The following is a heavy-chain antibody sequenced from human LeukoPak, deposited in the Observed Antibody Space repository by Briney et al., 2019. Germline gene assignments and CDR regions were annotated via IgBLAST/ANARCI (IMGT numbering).Heavy chain of an antibody. CDR1: GYTFTSYY. CDR3: ARVRLPAAYNWFDP. CDR2: INPNSGGT. D-gene: IGHD2-2*01. J-gene: IGHJ5*02. Sequence: EASVKVSCKASGYTFTSYYMHWVRQAPGQGLGWMGWINPNSGGTNYAQKFQGRVTMTRDTSISTAYMELSRLRSDDTAVYYCARVRLPAAYNWFDPWGQGTLVTVSS. V-gene: IGHV1-2*02.